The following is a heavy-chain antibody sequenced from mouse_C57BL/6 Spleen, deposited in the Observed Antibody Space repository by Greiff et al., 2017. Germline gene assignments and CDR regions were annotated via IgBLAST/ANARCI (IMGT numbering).Heavy chain of an antibody. J-gene: IGHJ3*01. CDR3: ARRKKGVYDYVEFAY. Sequence: QVQLQQSDAELVKPGASVKISCKVSGYTFTDHTIHWMKQRPEQGLEWIGYIYPRDGSTKYNEKFKGKATLTADKSSSTAYMQLNSLTSEDSAVYFCARRKKGVYDYVEFAYWGQGTLVTVSA. CDR2: IYPRDGST. D-gene: IGHD2-4*01. CDR1: GYTFTDHT. V-gene: IGHV1-78*01.